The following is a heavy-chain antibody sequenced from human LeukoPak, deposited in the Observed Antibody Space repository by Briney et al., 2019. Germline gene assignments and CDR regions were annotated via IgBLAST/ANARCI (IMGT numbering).Heavy chain of an antibody. CDR2: INPSGGST. J-gene: IGHJ6*02. CDR1: GYTFTSYY. CDR3: ASLTRSGGDWGPYYYGMDV. Sequence: ASVKVSCKASGYTFTSYYMHWVRQAPGQGLEWMGIINPSGGSTSYAQKFQGRVTMTRDTSTSTVYMELSSLRSEDTAVYYCASLTRSGGDWGPYYYGMDVWGQGTTVTVSS. D-gene: IGHD2-21*02. V-gene: IGHV1-46*01.